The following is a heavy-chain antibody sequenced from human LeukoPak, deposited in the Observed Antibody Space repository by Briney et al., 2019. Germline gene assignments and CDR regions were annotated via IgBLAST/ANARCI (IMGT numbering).Heavy chain of an antibody. Sequence: PGGSLRLSCAASGFTVSSNYMSWVRQAPGKGLEWVSVIYSGGSTYYADSVKGRFTISRDNSKNTLYLQMNSLRAEDTAVYYCARTSGYNWNDGDAFDIWGQGTMVTVSS. CDR3: ARTSGYNWNDGDAFDI. D-gene: IGHD1-20*01. V-gene: IGHV3-53*01. J-gene: IGHJ3*02. CDR2: IYSGGST. CDR1: GFTVSSNY.